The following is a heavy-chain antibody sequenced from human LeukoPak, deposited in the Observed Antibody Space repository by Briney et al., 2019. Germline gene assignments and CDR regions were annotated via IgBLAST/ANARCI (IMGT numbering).Heavy chain of an antibody. J-gene: IGHJ4*02. CDR2: IYYSGST. CDR3: ARVTVTTSFVDY. V-gene: IGHV4-39*07. Sequence: SETLSLTCTVSGGSISSSSYYWGWIRQPPGKGLEWIGSIYYSGSTYYNPSLKSRVTISVDTSKSQFSLKLSSVTAADTAVYYCARVTVTTSFVDYWGQGTLVTVSS. D-gene: IGHD4-11*01. CDR1: GGSISSSSYY.